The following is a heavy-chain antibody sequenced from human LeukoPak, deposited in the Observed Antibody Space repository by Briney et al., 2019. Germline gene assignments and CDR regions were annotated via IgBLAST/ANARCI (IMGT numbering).Heavy chain of an antibody. CDR3: ARWTGIYLANYFDF. V-gene: IGHV5-51*01. D-gene: IGHD3-3*01. CDR1: GYSFTSYW. Sequence: GEFLKISCKGSGYSFTSYWIGWVRQMPGKGLEWMGIIYPGDSETRYSPSFQGQATMSADKSINAAYLQWSSLKASDTAIYYCARWTGIYLANYFDFWGQGTLVTVSS. CDR2: IYPGDSET. J-gene: IGHJ4*02.